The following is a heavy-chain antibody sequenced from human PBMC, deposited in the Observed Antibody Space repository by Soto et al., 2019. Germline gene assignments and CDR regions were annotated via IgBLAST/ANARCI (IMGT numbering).Heavy chain of an antibody. CDR1: GASIGSGDDY. D-gene: IGHD2-2*01. J-gene: IGHJ5*02. CDR3: AKYQPPEFDP. Sequence: TLSLTCSVPGASIGSGDDYWTWIRQSPGKGLEWIGYISDSGSTFYNPSLRSRLTIALDTSKNHFSLKLNSVTAADTAVYYCAKYQPPEFDPWGQGSPVTV. CDR2: ISDSGST. V-gene: IGHV4-30-4*08.